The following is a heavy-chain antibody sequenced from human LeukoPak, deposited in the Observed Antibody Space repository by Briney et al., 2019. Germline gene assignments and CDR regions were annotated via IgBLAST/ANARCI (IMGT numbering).Heavy chain of an antibody. CDR3: AKVRGAFDI. J-gene: IGHJ3*02. CDR1: GFSFSDYD. V-gene: IGHV3-11*04. Sequence: GGSLRLSCTGFGFSFSDYDITWIRQAPGKGPEWVSHILARGTTIHHADSVKGRFTISRDNAKNTLYLQMNSLRAEDTAVYYCAKVRGAFDIWGQGTMVTVSS. CDR2: ILARGTTI.